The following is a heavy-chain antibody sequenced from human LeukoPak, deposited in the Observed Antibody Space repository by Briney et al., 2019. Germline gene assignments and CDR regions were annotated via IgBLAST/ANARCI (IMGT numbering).Heavy chain of an antibody. Sequence: VSLRLSCVAPGFAFSGYTMSWVRQAPGTGPEWVSSIGSDGDYIHYADSVEGRFTISRDNAKDSLFLQMTSLRAEDTAVYYCAKTWGLPNWFDLWGQGTLVTVSS. J-gene: IGHJ5*02. CDR3: AKTWGLPNWFDL. CDR2: IGSDGDYI. D-gene: IGHD2-21*02. V-gene: IGHV3-21*01. CDR1: GFAFSGYT.